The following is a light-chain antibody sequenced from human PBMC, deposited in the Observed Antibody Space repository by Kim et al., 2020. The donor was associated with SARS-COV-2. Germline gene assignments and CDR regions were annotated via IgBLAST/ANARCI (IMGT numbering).Light chain of an antibody. Sequence: GERATPSCRASQSVSDNLAWYQQKPGQAPRLLIYGASTRATGIPARFSGSGSGTEFTLTISSLQSEDSAVYYCQQYDDWPPWTFGQGTKVDIK. CDR2: GAS. J-gene: IGKJ1*01. CDR1: QSVSDN. V-gene: IGKV3-15*01. CDR3: QQYDDWPPWT.